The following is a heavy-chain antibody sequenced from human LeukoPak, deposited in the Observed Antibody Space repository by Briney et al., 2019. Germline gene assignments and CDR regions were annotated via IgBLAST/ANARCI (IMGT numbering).Heavy chain of an antibody. CDR2: IRSRTDNYAT. CDR1: GFMFSGST. CDR3: TQRDY. D-gene: IGHD5-24*01. V-gene: IGHV3-73*01. Sequence: GGPLRLSCAASGFMFSGSTIHWVRQASGKGLEWVGRIRSRTDNYATVYAASVKGRFTISRDDSKNTAYLQMNSLKTEDTAMYYCTQRDYWGQGTLVTVSS. J-gene: IGHJ4*02.